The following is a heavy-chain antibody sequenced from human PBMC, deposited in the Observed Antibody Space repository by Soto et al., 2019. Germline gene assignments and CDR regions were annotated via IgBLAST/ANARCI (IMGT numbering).Heavy chain of an antibody. V-gene: IGHV4-39*01. D-gene: IGHD3-16*01. Sequence: PSETLSLTCSVSGGSITSTIDYWGWIRQSPGKGLEWIGNIYYDGSTFYNPSLKSRVTISVDTSKRQFSLRVSSVTAADTAVYYCARRGSDSWRKWFDSWGHGTLVTVSS. CDR3: ARRGSDSWRKWFDS. CDR2: IYYDGST. J-gene: IGHJ5*01. CDR1: GGSITSTIDY.